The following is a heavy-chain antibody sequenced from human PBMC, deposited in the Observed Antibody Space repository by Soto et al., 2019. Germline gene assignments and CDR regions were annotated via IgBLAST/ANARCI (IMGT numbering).Heavy chain of an antibody. CDR1: GFTFSRYD. V-gene: IGHV3-30*18. Sequence: GGSLRLSCAASGFTFSRYDMYWVRQAPGKGLEWVAVTSFDGSNQHYSDSVKGRFTISRDNSNNTLYLQIISLRADDTGVYYCAKERGYRYGLDGMDVWGQGTTVTVSS. CDR2: TSFDGSNQ. CDR3: AKERGYRYGLDGMDV. D-gene: IGHD5-18*01. J-gene: IGHJ6*02.